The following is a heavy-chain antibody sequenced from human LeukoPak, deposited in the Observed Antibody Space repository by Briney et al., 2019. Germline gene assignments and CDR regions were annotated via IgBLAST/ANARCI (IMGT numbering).Heavy chain of an antibody. J-gene: IGHJ4*02. D-gene: IGHD2-21*02. V-gene: IGHV4-30-2*01. Sequence: SETLSLTCAVSGGSVSSGGYSWSWIRQPPGKGLEWIGYIYDSGSTYYNPALKSRVTISVDTSKNQFSLKLNSVTAADTAVYYCARESAQKRGRIVVMTASPHFDYWGQGTLVTVSS. CDR3: ARESAQKRGRIVVMTASPHFDY. CDR1: GGSVSSGGYS. CDR2: IYDSGST.